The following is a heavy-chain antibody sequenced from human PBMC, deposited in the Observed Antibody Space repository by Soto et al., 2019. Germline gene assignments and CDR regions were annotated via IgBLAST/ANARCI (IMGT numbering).Heavy chain of an antibody. J-gene: IGHJ6*02. Sequence: ASVKVSCKASGGTFSSYAISWVRQAPGQGLEWMGGIIPIFGTANYAQKFQGRVTITADESTSTAYMELSSLRSEDTAVYYCARGLKVTDPDYYYVMDVWGQGTTVTVSS. V-gene: IGHV1-69*13. CDR3: ARGLKVTDPDYYYVMDV. D-gene: IGHD2-21*02. CDR1: GGTFSSYA. CDR2: IIPIFGTA.